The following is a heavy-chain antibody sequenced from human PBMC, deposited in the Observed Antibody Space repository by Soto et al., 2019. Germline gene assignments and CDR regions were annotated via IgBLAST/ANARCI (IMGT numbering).Heavy chain of an antibody. CDR1: GGTFSSYA. D-gene: IGHD3-10*01. CDR3: ARGTLRWVGEFDYGMEL. Sequence: QVQLVQSGAEVKKPGSSVKVSCKASGGTFSSYAISWVRQAPGQGLEWMGGIIPIFGTANYAPKFQGRFPITADENTRTSDIDLSSLRSEDTVVSSCARGTLRWVGEFDYGMELLGQGTTVNGSS. V-gene: IGHV1-69*12. J-gene: IGHJ6*02. CDR2: IIPIFGTA.